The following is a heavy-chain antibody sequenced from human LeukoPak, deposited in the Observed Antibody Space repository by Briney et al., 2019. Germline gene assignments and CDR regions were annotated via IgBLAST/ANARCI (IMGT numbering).Heavy chain of an antibody. CDR3: AGAFGKLFHGYFDY. Sequence: PGGPLRLSCAASGFTFSSYAMSWVRQAPGKGLEWVSAISGSGGSTYYADSVKGRFTISRDNSTNTLYLQMNSLRAEDTAVYYCAGAFGKLFHGYFDYWGQGTLVTVSS. J-gene: IGHJ4*02. CDR2: ISGSGGST. CDR1: GFTFSSYA. D-gene: IGHD3-10*01. V-gene: IGHV3-23*01.